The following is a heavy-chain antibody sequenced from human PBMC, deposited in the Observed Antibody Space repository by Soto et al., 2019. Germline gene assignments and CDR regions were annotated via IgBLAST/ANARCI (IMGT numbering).Heavy chain of an antibody. D-gene: IGHD2-8*01. V-gene: IGHV4-59*01. J-gene: IGHJ4*02. CDR1: GGSISSYY. Sequence: TSVTLCLTSSVSGGSISSYYGSWIRQPPGKGLEWIGYIYYSGSTNYNPSLKSRVTISVDTSKNQFSLKLSSVTAADTAVYYCARMVYAIYFDYWGQGTLVTVSS. CDR2: IYYSGST. CDR3: ARMVYAIYFDY.